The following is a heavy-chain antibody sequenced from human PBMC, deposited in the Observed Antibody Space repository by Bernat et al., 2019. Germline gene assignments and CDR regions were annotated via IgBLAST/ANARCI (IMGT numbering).Heavy chain of an antibody. Sequence: EVQLVESGGGLVQPGGSLRLSCAASGFTFSSYEMNWVRQAPGKGLEWVSYISSSGSTIYYADSVKGRFTISRDNAKNSLYLQMNSLRAEDTAVYYCAREAGSSGWYLIYYFDYWGQGTLVTVSS. CDR3: AREAGSSGWYLIYYFDY. D-gene: IGHD6-19*01. J-gene: IGHJ4*02. CDR1: GFTFSSYE. CDR2: ISSSGSTI. V-gene: IGHV3-48*03.